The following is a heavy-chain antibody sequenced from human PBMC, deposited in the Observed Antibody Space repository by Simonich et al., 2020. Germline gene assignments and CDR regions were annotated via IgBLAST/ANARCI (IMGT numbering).Heavy chain of an antibody. CDR1: GSTFTGNY. Sequence: QVQLVQSGAEGKKPGASVKVSCKDSGSTFTGNYMQWVGQAPVQGLEGMGWSNPNRGCTNNAQKFQGRVTRTRETSISTAYMELSRLRSDDTAVYYCARGPSIPASYGSGSYFDYWGQGTLVTVSS. CDR2: SNPNRGCT. J-gene: IGHJ4*02. CDR3: ARGPSIPASYGSGSYFDY. V-gene: IGHV1-2*02. D-gene: IGHD3-10*01.